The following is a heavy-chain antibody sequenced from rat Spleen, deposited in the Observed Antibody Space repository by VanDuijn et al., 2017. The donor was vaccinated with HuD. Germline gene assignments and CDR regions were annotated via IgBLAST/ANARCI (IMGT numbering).Heavy chain of an antibody. J-gene: IGHJ2*01. CDR3: AKADIAAISSFDY. CDR1: GFTFNKYW. CDR2: ITSNGGNT. V-gene: IGHV5-31*01. Sequence: EVQLVESGGGLVQPGRSLTVSCVASGFTFNKYWMTWIRQAPGKGLEWVATITSNGGNTYYPDSVKGRFTISRDNAKNTLYLQMDSLRSEDTATYYCAKADIAAISSFDYWGQGVMVTVSS. D-gene: IGHD1-2*01.